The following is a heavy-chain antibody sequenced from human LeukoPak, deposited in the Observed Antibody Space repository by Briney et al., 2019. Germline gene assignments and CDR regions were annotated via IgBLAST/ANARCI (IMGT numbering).Heavy chain of an antibody. V-gene: IGHV3-7*01. CDR3: ARDASALY. CDR1: GFTFSSYW. CDR2: IKPDGSEK. D-gene: IGHD6-19*01. Sequence: GSLRLSCAASGFTFSSYWMSWVRQAPGKGLEWVASIKPDGSEKYYLDSVKGRFTISRDNARDSLYLQMNSLRDDDTSVYFCARDASALYWGRGTLVTVSS. J-gene: IGHJ4*02.